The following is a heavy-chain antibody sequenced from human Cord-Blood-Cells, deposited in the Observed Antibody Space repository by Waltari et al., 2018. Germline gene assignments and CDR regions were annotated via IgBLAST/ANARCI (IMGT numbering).Heavy chain of an antibody. Sequence: EVQLVESGGGLVKPGGSLRLSCAASGFTFSSYSMNWVRQAPGKGLEWVSSISSSSSYIYYADSVKGRFTISRDNAKNSLYLQMNSLRAEDTAVYYCARYWGFDSEFDYWGQGTLVTVSS. J-gene: IGHJ4*02. CDR2: ISSSSSYI. D-gene: IGHD7-27*01. V-gene: IGHV3-21*01. CDR1: GFTFSSYS. CDR3: ARYWGFDSEFDY.